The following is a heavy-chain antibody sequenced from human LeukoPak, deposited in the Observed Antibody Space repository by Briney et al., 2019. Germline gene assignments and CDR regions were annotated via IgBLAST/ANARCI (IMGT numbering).Heavy chain of an antibody. CDR1: GGTFSSYA. J-gene: IGHJ3*02. Sequence: SVKVSCKASGGTFSSYAISWVRQAPGQGLEWMGRIIPILGIANYAQKFQGRVTITADKSTSTAYMELRSLRSDDTAVYYCARWAGLGAFDIWGQGTMVTVSS. CDR2: IIPILGIA. V-gene: IGHV1-69*04. CDR3: ARWAGLGAFDI. D-gene: IGHD3/OR15-3a*01.